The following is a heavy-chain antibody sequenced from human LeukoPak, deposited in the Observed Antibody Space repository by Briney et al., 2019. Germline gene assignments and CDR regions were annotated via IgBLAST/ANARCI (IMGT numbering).Heavy chain of an antibody. V-gene: IGHV4-31*03. J-gene: IGHJ3*02. Sequence: SQTLSLTCTVSGGYITTDGYYWSWIRQHPAKGLEWIGYIYYSGTTYYNPSLKSRVTISADTSKTQFSLRLTSVTAADTAVYYCARDRLVRGVVNHDAFDIWGPGTVVTVSS. CDR1: GGYITTDGYY. D-gene: IGHD3-10*01. CDR2: IYYSGTT. CDR3: ARDRLVRGVVNHDAFDI.